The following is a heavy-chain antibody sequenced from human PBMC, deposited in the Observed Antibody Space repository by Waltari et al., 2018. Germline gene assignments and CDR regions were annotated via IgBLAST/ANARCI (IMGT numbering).Heavy chain of an antibody. V-gene: IGHV3-30*18. CDR2: VSYGGSIK. Sequence: QVQLVESGGGVVQSGGSLRLACAASGFDFSSYGLPWVRQTPARGLEWVALVSYGGSIKEYADSGGGRFSISRDDSGRILYLQMDSLRVEDTAVYYCAKEAYFANNNYHDSWGQGTRVTVTS. J-gene: IGHJ5*01. CDR3: AKEAYFANNNYHDS. CDR1: GFDFSSYG. D-gene: IGHD2-21*01.